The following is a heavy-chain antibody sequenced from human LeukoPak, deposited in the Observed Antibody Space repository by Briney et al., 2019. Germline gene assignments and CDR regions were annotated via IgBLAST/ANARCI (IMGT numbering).Heavy chain of an antibody. Sequence: PGGSLRLSCAASGFTFSSYGMNWVRQAPGKGLGWVSSIASSSTYTYYADSVKGRFTISRDNAKNSLYLQMNSLRAEDTAVYYCARASSGYEDGFDYWGQGTLVTVSS. CDR1: GFTFSSYG. V-gene: IGHV3-21*01. D-gene: IGHD5-12*01. J-gene: IGHJ4*02. CDR2: IASSSTYT. CDR3: ARASSGYEDGFDY.